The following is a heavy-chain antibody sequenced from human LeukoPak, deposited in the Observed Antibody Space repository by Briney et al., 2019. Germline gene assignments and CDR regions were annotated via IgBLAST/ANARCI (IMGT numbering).Heavy chain of an antibody. Sequence: PGRSLRLSCAASGFTFDNYAMRWVRQAPGKGLEWVSGIAWNSGNTGFADSVKGRFTISRDSAENSLSLQMNSLTPEDTAFYFCAKDMNSYGSGSSYNPWGPFDSWGQGTLVTVSS. CDR2: IAWNSGNT. V-gene: IGHV3-9*01. CDR3: AKDMNSYGSGSSYNPWGPFDS. CDR1: GFTFDNYA. D-gene: IGHD3-10*01. J-gene: IGHJ4*02.